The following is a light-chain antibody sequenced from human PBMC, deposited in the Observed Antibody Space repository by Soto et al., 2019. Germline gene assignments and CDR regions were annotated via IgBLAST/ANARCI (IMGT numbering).Light chain of an antibody. Sequence: QSALTQPPSASGSHGQSVTISCTGTSSDVGGYNYVSWYQQHPGKVPKLMVYEVNKRPSGVPDRFSGSKSGNTASLTVSGLQAEDEAAYYCTSYAGGNNVFGTGTKLSVL. J-gene: IGLJ1*01. CDR1: SSDVGGYNY. V-gene: IGLV2-8*01. CDR3: TSYAGGNNV. CDR2: EVN.